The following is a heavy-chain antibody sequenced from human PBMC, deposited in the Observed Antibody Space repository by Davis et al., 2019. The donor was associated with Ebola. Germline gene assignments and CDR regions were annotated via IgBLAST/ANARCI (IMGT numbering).Heavy chain of an antibody. CDR2: IIPNFGTT. CDR1: GGTFSSYT. Sequence: AASVKVSCKASGGTFSSYTFSWVRQAPGQGLEWMGGIIPNFGTTNYAQKFQGRVTITADDSTRIAYMELSSLRAEDTAVYYCASGLWGSRGMDVWGKGTTVTVSS. J-gene: IGHJ6*04. V-gene: IGHV1-69*13. D-gene: IGHD3-16*01. CDR3: ASGLWGSRGMDV.